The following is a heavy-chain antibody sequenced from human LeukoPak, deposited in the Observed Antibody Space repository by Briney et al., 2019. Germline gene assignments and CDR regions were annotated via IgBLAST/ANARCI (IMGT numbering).Heavy chain of an antibody. CDR1: GGSISSYY. D-gene: IGHD2-2*01. J-gene: IGHJ2*01. CDR2: IYYSGST. Sequence: SETLSLTCTVSGGSISSYYWSWIRQPPGKGLEWIGNIYYSGSTNYNPFLKSRVTISVDTSKNQFSLELRSVTAADTAVYYCARRVVDSRWYFDVWGRGTLITVSS. CDR3: ARRVVDSRWYFDV. V-gene: IGHV4-59*01.